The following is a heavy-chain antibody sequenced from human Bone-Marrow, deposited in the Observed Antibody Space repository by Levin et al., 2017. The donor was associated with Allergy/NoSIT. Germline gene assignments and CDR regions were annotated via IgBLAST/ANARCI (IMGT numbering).Heavy chain of an antibody. CDR3: ARIASNHNFDS. CDR2: INPSTGVT. D-gene: IGHD1-14*01. J-gene: IGHJ4*02. V-gene: IGHV1-2*06. CDR1: GYTFTVYY. Sequence: KHGESLKISCKTSGYTFTVYYMHWVRQAPGQGLEWVGRINPSTGVTDYVQKFQGRVTMTRDTSISTAYMELSSLRSDDTAVYYCARIASNHNFDSWGQGTLVTVSS.